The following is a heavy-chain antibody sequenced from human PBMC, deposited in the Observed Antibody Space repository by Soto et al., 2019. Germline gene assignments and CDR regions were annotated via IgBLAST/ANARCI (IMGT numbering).Heavy chain of an antibody. CDR3: ARDSVRDYLYYYYGMDV. Sequence: GGSLRLSCAASGFTFSSYTMNWVRQAPGRGLEWVSSIGTSSSYIYYADSVKGRFTISRDNAKNSLFLQMNSLRADDTAVYYCARDSVRDYLYYYYGMDVWGQGTTVTVSS. D-gene: IGHD4-17*01. V-gene: IGHV3-21*01. CDR2: IGTSSSYI. J-gene: IGHJ6*02. CDR1: GFTFSSYT.